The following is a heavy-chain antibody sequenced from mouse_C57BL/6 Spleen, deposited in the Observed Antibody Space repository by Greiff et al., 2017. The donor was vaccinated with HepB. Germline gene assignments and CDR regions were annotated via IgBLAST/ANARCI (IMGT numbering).Heavy chain of an antibody. V-gene: IGHV1-80*01. CDR1: GYAFSSYW. J-gene: IGHJ1*03. Sequence: VQLQQSGAELVKPGASVKISCKASGYAFSSYWMNWVKQRPGKGLEWIGQIYPGDGDTNYNGKFKGKATLTADKSSSTAYMQLSSLTSEDSAVYFCARTPFTTVILEDYWYVDVWGTGTTFTVSS. CDR2: IYPGDGDT. D-gene: IGHD1-1*01. CDR3: ARTPFTTVILEDYWYVDV.